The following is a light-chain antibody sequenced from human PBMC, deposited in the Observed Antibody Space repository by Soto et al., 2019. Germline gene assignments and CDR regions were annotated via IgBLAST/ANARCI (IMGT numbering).Light chain of an antibody. J-gene: IGLJ1*01. CDR2: AVS. V-gene: IGLV2-14*03. CDR3: ISYTDRQSYL. Sequence: QSALTQPASVSGSPGQSMTISWSGTSSDIGSYDHVAWYQQFPGKSPKLIIYAVSDRPSGVSDRFSGSKSGISASLTISGLQTEDEADYYCISYTDRQSYLFGTGTKVTVL. CDR1: SSDIGSYDH.